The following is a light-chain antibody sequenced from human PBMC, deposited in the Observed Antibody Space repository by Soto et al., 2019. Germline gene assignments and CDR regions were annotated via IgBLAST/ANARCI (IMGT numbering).Light chain of an antibody. CDR2: DAS. CDR1: QSVRSSY. J-gene: IGKJ1*01. CDR3: QQYNNWPRT. Sequence: DIVLTQSPGTLSLSPGERAALSCRASQSVRSSYLAWYQQRPGQAPRLLISDASNRATGIPDRFSGSGSGTDFTLTISSLQSEDFAVYYCQQYNNWPRTFGQGTKVDIK. V-gene: IGKV3-20*01.